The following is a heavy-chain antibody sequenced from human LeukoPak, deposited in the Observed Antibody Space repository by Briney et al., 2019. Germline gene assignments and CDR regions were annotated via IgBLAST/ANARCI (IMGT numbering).Heavy chain of an antibody. J-gene: IGHJ5*02. Sequence: SETLSLTCTVSSGSISSSSYSWGWIRQPPGKGLEWIGTIYSTGNTYYSPSLKSRVTISVDTSKNQFSLKLSSMTAADTAVYYCARHGLISSGWSHWFDPWGQGTLVTVSS. D-gene: IGHD6-13*01. CDR1: SGSISSSSYS. CDR2: IYSTGNT. CDR3: ARHGLISSGWSHWFDP. V-gene: IGHV4-39*01.